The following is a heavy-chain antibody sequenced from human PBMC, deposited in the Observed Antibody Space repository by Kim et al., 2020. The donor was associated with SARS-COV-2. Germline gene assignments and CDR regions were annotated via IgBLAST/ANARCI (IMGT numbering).Heavy chain of an antibody. J-gene: IGHJ6*02. CDR3: AKRGDYGSGTYYHFGMDV. D-gene: IGHD3-10*01. V-gene: IGHV3-30*02. Sequence: VRGRFTISIDNSKNTLFQQMNSLRAEDTAVYYCAKRGDYGSGTYYHFGMDVWGQGTTVTVSS.